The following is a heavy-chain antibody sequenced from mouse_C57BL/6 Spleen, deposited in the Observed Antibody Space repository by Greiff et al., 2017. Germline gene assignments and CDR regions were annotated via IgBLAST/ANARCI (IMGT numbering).Heavy chain of an antibody. Sequence: EVQLQQSGPELVQPGASVKISCKSSGYSFTGYYMYWVKQSPEKSLEWIGEINPSTGGTTYNQKFKAKATLTVDKSSSTAYMQLKSLTSEDSAVYYCARGDPWFAYWGQGTLVTVAA. J-gene: IGHJ3*01. CDR2: INPSTGGT. CDR1: GYSFTGYY. CDR3: ARGDPWFAY. D-gene: IGHD3-3*01. V-gene: IGHV1-42*01.